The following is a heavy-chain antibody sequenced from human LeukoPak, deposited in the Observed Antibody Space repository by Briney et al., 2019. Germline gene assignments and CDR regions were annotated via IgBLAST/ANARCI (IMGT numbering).Heavy chain of an antibody. CDR3: ARAPGDGIRRMFDY. CDR2: IYYNGST. Sequence: SETLSLTCTVSGGSISSGGYFWSWIRQHPGKGLEWIGYIYYNGSTYYNPSLKSRVTISVDASKNQFYLKVSSVTAADTAVYYCARAPGDGIRRMFDYWGQGTLVTVSS. D-gene: IGHD3-3*02. V-gene: IGHV4-31*03. J-gene: IGHJ4*02. CDR1: GGSISSGGYF.